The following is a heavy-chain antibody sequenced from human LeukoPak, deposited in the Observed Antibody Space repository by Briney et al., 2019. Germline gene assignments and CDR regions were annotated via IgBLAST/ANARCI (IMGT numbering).Heavy chain of an antibody. V-gene: IGHV3-33*01. D-gene: IGHD6-13*01. CDR2: IWYDGSNK. CDR1: GFTFSNYG. Sequence: PGRSLRLSCAASGFTFSNYGMHWVRQAPGKGLEWVAYIWYDGSNKYYTDSVKGRFTISRDNSENTLYLQMNSLRAEDTAVYYCARDLGSSWYYYWGQGTLVTVSS. CDR3: ARDLGSSWYYY. J-gene: IGHJ4*02.